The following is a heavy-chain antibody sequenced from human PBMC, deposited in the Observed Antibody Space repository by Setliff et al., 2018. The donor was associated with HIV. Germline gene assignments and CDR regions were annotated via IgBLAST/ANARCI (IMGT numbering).Heavy chain of an antibody. CDR2: INTGNGDT. D-gene: IGHD3-10*01. CDR1: GYTFTSYA. Sequence: GASVKVSCKASGYTFTSYAMHWVRQAPGQRLEWVGWINTGNGDTKYSQDFQGRVTISRDTSASTAHMELSSLRSEDTAVYYCARSQINLVRGVVHYFDYWGQGTLVTVSS. CDR3: ARSQINLVRGVVHYFDY. V-gene: IGHV1-3*03. J-gene: IGHJ4*02.